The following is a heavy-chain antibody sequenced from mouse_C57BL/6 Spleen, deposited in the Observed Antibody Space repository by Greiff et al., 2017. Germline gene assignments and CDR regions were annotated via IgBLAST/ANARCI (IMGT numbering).Heavy chain of an antibody. CDR2: IYPGNSDT. CDR1: GYTFTSYW. J-gene: IGHJ1*03. Sequence: EVQLQQSGTVLARPGASVKMSCKTSGYTFTSYWMHWVKQRPGQGLEWIGAIYPGNSDTSYNQKFKGKAKLTAVTSASTAYMELSSLTNEDSAVYYCTRSTTVPWYFDVWGTGTTVTVSS. V-gene: IGHV1-5*01. D-gene: IGHD1-1*01. CDR3: TRSTTVPWYFDV.